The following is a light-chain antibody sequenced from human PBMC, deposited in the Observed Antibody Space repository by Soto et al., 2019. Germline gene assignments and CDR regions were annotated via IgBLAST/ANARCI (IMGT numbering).Light chain of an antibody. CDR2: WAS. Sequence: DIVMTQSPDSLAVSLGERATINCRSSQTLLYSSNQKNYLAWYQQKPGQPPKLLIYWASTRESGVPDRFSGSGSGTEFTLTISSLQAEDVAVYYCQQYYSTLPYTFGQGTKLEIK. V-gene: IGKV4-1*01. CDR1: QTLLYSSNQKNY. J-gene: IGKJ2*01. CDR3: QQYYSTLPYT.